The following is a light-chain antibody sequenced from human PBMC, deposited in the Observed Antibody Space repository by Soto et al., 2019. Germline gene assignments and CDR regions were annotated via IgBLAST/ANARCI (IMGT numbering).Light chain of an antibody. J-gene: IGLJ1*01. CDR1: SSDVGGYNY. CDR3: SSYAGTHIV. Sequence: QSALTQPPSASGSPGQSVTISCTGTSSDVGGYNYVSWYQQHPGKAPKLMIYDVSSRPSGVPDRFSGSKSGNTASLTVSGLQSEYEADYYCSSYAGTHIVFGTGTEVTVL. V-gene: IGLV2-8*01. CDR2: DVS.